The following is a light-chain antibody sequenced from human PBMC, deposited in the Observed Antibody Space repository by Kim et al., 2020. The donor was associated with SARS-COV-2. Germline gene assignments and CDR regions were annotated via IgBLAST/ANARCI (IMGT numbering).Light chain of an antibody. J-gene: IGKJ2*01. CDR2: KAS. CDR3: QQYHTYSPYT. CDR1: QTISNL. V-gene: IGKV1-5*03. Sequence: DIQMTQSPSTLSASVGGRVTITCRASQTISNLLAWYQQKPGKAPKLLIYKASTLQSGVPSRFSGSGSGTEFTLTIGNLQPDDFATYYCQQYHTYSPYTFGQGTKLEI.